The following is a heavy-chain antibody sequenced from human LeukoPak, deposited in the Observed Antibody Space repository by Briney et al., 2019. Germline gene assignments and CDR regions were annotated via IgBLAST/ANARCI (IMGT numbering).Heavy chain of an antibody. CDR2: ISYDGSNK. CDR1: GFTFSSYA. J-gene: IGHJ6*02. D-gene: IGHD3-22*01. Sequence: PGGSLRLSCAASGFTFSSYAMHWVRQAPGKGLEWVAVISYDGSNKYYADSVKGRFTISRDNSKNTLYLQMNSLRAEDTAVYYCAAYYYDSSGLSWGQGTTVTVSS. CDR3: AAYYYDSSGLS. V-gene: IGHV3-30-3*01.